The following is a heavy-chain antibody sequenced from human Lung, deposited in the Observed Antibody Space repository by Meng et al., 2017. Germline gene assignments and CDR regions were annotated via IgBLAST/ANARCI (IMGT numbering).Heavy chain of an antibody. J-gene: IGHJ4*02. CDR1: GYNFPDCY. D-gene: IGHD6-25*01. Sequence: VRLVRSGAEVKKPGASVNVSCKPTGYNFPDCYIHSVRRAPGQGLEWMGRINPESGDTHYAQKFQARVTMNGDTSISTAYMELSGLRSDDTAMYYCARDEDISAAGKLFGDYWGQGTLVTVSS. CDR2: INPESGDT. CDR3: ARDEDISAAGKLFGDY. V-gene: IGHV1-2*06.